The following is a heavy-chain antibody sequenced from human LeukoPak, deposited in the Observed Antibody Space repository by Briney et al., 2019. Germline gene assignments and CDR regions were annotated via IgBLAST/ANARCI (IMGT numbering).Heavy chain of an antibody. CDR2: IYPGDSDT. D-gene: IGHD4-17*01. V-gene: IGHV5-51*01. J-gene: IGHJ4*02. CDR1: GYNFAAYW. CDR3: ARSNDYVFDY. Sequence: GESLRISCKASGYNFAAYWIGWVRQMPGKGLEWMGVIYPGDSDTRYSPSFQGQVTISADMSISTAYLQWRSLKAPDSAMYYCARSNDYVFDYWGQGTLVTVSS.